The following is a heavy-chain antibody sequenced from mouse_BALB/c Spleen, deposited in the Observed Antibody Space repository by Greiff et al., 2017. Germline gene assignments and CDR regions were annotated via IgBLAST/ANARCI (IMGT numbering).Heavy chain of an antibody. V-gene: IGHV5-17*02. CDR3: ARSIYDGYHFAMDY. CDR1: GFTFSSFG. CDR2: ISSGSSTI. D-gene: IGHD2-3*01. Sequence: DVQLQESGGGLVQPGGSRKLSCAASGFTFSSFGMHWVRQAPEKGLEWVAYISSGSSTIYYADTVKGRFTISRDNPKNTLFLQMTSLRSEDTAMYYCARSIYDGYHFAMDYWGQGTSVTVSS. J-gene: IGHJ4*01.